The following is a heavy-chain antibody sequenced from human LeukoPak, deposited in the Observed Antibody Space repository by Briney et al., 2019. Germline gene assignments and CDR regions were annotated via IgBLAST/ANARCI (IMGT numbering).Heavy chain of an antibody. CDR2: INPNSGGT. CDR1: GYTFTGYY. V-gene: IGHV1-2*02. J-gene: IGHJ4*02. Sequence: ASVKVSCKASGYTFTGYYMHLVRQAPGQGLEWMGWINPNSGGTNYAQKFQGRVTMTRDTSLSTAYMELSRLRSDDTAVYYCARVRGQLWLRYFDYWGQGTLVTVSS. CDR3: ARVRGQLWLRYFDY. D-gene: IGHD5-18*01.